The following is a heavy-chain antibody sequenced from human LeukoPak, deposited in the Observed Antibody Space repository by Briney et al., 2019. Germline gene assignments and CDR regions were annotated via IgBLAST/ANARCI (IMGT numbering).Heavy chain of an antibody. D-gene: IGHD6-6*01. Sequence: TGGSLRLSCAASGFTYSSYAMSWVRQAPGKGLEWVSAISGRGGSTYYADSVKGRCTISRDNSKNTLYLQMNSLRAEDTAVYYCAKGREYSSSSDFDYWGQGTLVTVSS. J-gene: IGHJ4*02. V-gene: IGHV3-23*01. CDR3: AKGREYSSSSDFDY. CDR2: ISGRGGST. CDR1: GFTYSSYA.